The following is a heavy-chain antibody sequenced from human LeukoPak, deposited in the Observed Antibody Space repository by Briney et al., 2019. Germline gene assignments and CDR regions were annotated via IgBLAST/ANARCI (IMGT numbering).Heavy chain of an antibody. CDR1: GYSISSGYY. D-gene: IGHD3-22*01. V-gene: IGHV4-38-2*02. J-gene: IGHJ3*02. CDR2: IYHSGST. Sequence: SETLSLTCTVSGYSISSGYYWGWIRQPPGKGLEWIGSIYHSGSTYYNPSLKSRVTISVDTSKNQFSLKLSSVTAADTAVYYCARVGPKRITMIVAPFLPFDIWGQGTMVTVSS. CDR3: ARVGPKRITMIVAPFLPFDI.